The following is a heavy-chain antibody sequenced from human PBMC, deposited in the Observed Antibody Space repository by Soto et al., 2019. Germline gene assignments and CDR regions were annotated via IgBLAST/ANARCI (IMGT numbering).Heavy chain of an antibody. CDR3: AKRRGAGGHSDY. CDR2: VSIGGST. Sequence: DVQLLESGGGLVQPEGSLRLSCAASGFTFSSYAMGWVRQGPGKGLEWVAVVSIGGSTHYADSVRGRFTISRDDSKNTLSLQMNSLTAEDTAVYFCAKRRGAGGHSDYWGQVALVTVSS. V-gene: IGHV3-23*01. D-gene: IGHD2-15*01. J-gene: IGHJ4*02. CDR1: GFTFSSYA.